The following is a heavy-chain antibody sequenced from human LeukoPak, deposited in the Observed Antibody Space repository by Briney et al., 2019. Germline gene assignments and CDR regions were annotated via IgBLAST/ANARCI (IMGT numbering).Heavy chain of an antibody. CDR1: GSTFSSYA. Sequence: GGSLRLSCAVSGSTFSSYAMHWVRQAPGKGLEWVAVISYDGSNKYYADSVKGRFTISRDNSKNTLYLQMNSLRAEDTAVYYCARDHADPYYFDYWGQGTLVTVSS. J-gene: IGHJ4*02. V-gene: IGHV3-30-3*01. CDR3: ARDHADPYYFDY. CDR2: ISYDGSNK.